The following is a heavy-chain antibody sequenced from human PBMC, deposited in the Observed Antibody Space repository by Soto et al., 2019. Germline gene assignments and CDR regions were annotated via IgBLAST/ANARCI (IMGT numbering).Heavy chain of an antibody. CDR3: ARNRERIRGSFFEY. Sequence: QVQLVQSGAEVKKPGSSVKVSCKASGGTFSNFAFSWVRQAPGQGLEWMGGITPVFGTANHAQKFQGRVTITADESTRTVYMELNSLRSDDTAVYYCARNRERIRGSFFEYWGQGSLVTVS. D-gene: IGHD2-15*01. CDR2: ITPVFGTA. J-gene: IGHJ4*02. CDR1: GGTFSNFA. V-gene: IGHV1-69*01.